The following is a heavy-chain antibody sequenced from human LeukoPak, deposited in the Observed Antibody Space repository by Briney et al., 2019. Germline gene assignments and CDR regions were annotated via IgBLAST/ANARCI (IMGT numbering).Heavy chain of an antibody. CDR1: GGSISSSSYY. Sequence: PSETLSLTCTVSGGSISSSSYYWGWIRQPPGKGLEWIGSIYYSGSTYYNPSLKSRVTISVDTSKNQFSLKLSSVTAADTAVYYCASRIVVVPAVNHGMDVWGQGTTVTVSS. J-gene: IGHJ6*02. CDR3: ASRIVVVPAVNHGMDV. CDR2: IYYSGST. V-gene: IGHV4-39*01. D-gene: IGHD2-2*01.